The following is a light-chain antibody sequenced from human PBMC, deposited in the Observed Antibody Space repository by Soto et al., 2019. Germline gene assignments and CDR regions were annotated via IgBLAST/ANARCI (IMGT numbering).Light chain of an antibody. J-gene: IGKJ1*01. Sequence: EIVLTQSPGTLSLSPVERATLSCRASHSVRSSYLAWYQQKPGQAPRLLIYGASSRATGIPDRFSGSGSGTDFTLTISSLEPEDFATYYCQQYDDYSWKTFGQGTKVDIK. CDR2: GAS. CDR1: HSVRSSY. V-gene: IGKV3-20*01. CDR3: QQYDDYSWKT.